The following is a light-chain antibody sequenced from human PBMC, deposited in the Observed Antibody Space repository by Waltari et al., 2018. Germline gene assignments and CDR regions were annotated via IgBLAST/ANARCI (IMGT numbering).Light chain of an antibody. Sequence: QSALTQPASVSGSPGQSITISCTGTSSDVGTYNLVSWYQQHPGKAPKLMIYEGTKRPSGVSQCFSWSKSGKTASLTIAGLPAEDEARDCCCSYAGGRPHVVFGGGTQLTVL. V-gene: IGLV2-23*01. CDR3: CSYAGGRPHVV. J-gene: IGLJ2*01. CDR1: SSDVGTYNL. CDR2: EGT.